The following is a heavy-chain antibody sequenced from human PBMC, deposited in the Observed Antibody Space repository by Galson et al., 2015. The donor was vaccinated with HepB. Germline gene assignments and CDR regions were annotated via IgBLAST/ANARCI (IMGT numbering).Heavy chain of an antibody. J-gene: IGHJ6*02. V-gene: IGHV3-11*06. CDR2: ISSSSYT. D-gene: IGHD1-26*01. CDR1: GFTFSDYY. CDR3: ARDGRWGDPSPYYYYVMDV. Sequence: SLRLSCAASGFTFSDYYMSWIRQAPGKGLEWVSYISSSSYTDHADSVKGRFTISRDNAKNSLYLQMNSLRAEDTAVYYCARDGRWGDPSPYYYYVMDVWGQGTTVTVSS.